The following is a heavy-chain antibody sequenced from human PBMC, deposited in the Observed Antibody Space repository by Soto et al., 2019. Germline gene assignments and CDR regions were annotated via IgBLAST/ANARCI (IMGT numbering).Heavy chain of an antibody. V-gene: IGHV1-69*13. CDR1: AGTFSSYA. CDR2: IIPIFGTA. J-gene: IGHJ6*02. D-gene: IGHD6-13*01. Sequence: SVKVSCKASAGTFSSYAISWVRQAPGQGLEWMGGIIPIFGTANYAQKFQGRVTITADESTSTAYMELSSLRSEDTAVYYCARASTRYSSSWPYYYYYYGMDVWGQGTTVTVSS. CDR3: ARASTRYSSSWPYYYYYYGMDV.